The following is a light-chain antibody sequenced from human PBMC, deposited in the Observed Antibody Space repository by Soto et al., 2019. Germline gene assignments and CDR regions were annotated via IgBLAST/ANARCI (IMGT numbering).Light chain of an antibody. Sequence: QSALTQPASVSGSPGQSITISCTGTSSDVGGYNYVSWYQQHPGKAPKLMIYDVSNRPSGVSNRFSGSKSGNTASLTISGLQAEDEADYYCRSYTFSSTYVFGIGTKVTVL. CDR3: RSYTFSSTYV. J-gene: IGLJ1*01. CDR1: SSDVGGYNY. CDR2: DVS. V-gene: IGLV2-14*01.